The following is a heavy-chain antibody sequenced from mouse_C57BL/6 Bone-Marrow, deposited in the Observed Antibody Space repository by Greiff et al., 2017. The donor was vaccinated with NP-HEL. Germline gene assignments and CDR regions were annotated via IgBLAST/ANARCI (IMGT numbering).Heavy chain of an antibody. CDR3: ARGWIYYDYDGTWFAY. Sequence: EVQLQQSGPELVKPGASVKISCKASGYTFTDYYMNWVKQSHGKSLEWIGDINPNNGGTSYNQKFKGKATLTVDKSSSTAYMELRSLTSDDSAVYYCARGWIYYDYDGTWFAYWGQGTLVTVSA. D-gene: IGHD2-4*01. CDR1: GYTFTDYY. V-gene: IGHV1-26*01. CDR2: INPNNGGT. J-gene: IGHJ3*01.